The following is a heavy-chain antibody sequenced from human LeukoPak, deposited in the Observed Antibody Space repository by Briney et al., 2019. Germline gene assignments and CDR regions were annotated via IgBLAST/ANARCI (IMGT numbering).Heavy chain of an antibody. V-gene: IGHV3-21*01. CDR1: GFTFSSYS. D-gene: IGHD6-19*01. J-gene: IGHJ6*03. Sequence: GGSLRLSCAASGFTFSSYSMNWVRQAPGKGLEWASSISSSSSYIYYADSVKGRFTISRDNAKNSLYLQMNSLRAEDTAVYYCAREEYSSGWYHYYYMDVWGKGTTVTVSS. CDR3: AREEYSSGWYHYYYMDV. CDR2: ISSSSSYI.